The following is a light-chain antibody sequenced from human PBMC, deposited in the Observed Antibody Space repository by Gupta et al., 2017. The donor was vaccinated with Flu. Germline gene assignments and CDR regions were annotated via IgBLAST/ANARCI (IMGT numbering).Light chain of an antibody. V-gene: IGKV1-9*01. CDR1: QTIHHY. CDR2: GTS. Sequence: PSLLSASIGDRVTITCRTSQTIHHYLAWYQQKAGRAPRLLIYGTSILQSGVPSRFSGSGXGTXFTLTIXSLQPEDFATYHCQQVDTWPRTFGXGTKVDVK. J-gene: IGKJ1*01. CDR3: QQVDTWPRT.